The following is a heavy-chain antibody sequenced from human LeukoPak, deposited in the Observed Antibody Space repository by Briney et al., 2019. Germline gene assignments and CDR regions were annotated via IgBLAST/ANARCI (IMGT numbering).Heavy chain of an antibody. J-gene: IGHJ4*02. CDR1: GYTFTSYY. CDR2: INPSGGST. V-gene: IGHV1-46*01. D-gene: IGHD6-13*01. CDR3: ARAEYGYSIHDY. Sequence: ASVKVSCKASGYTFTSYYMHWVRQAPGQGLEWMGIINPSGGSTSYAQKFQGRVTITADESTSTAYMELSSLRSEDTAVYYCARAEYGYSIHDYWGQGTLVTVSS.